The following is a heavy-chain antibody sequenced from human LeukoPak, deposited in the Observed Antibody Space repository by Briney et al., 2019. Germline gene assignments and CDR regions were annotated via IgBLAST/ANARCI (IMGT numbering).Heavy chain of an antibody. D-gene: IGHD5-18*01. V-gene: IGHV1-18*01. CDR1: GYTFTSYG. J-gene: IGHJ4*02. CDR2: ISAYNGNT. CDR3: ARDTYSHGILRGSNIDY. Sequence: GASVKVSCKASGYTFTSYGISWVRQAPGQGLEWMGWISAYNGNTNYAQKLQGRVTMTTDTSTSTAYMELRSLRSDDTAVYYCARDTYSHGILRGSNIDYWGQGTLVTVSS.